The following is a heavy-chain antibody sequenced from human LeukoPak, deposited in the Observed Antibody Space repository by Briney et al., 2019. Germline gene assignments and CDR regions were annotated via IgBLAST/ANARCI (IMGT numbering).Heavy chain of an antibody. J-gene: IGHJ3*01. V-gene: IGHV3-30*18. CDR1: GFTFNTYA. CDR2: MSYDGSKK. D-gene: IGHD1-26*01. Sequence: GRSLRLSCAASGFTFNTYAMHWVRQSPGKGLEWVALMSYDGSKKDYADSVKGRFTISRDNSKNTLYLDMNSLRVEDTAVYYCAKRKSGSHFWGDHHGVFDLWGQGTMVAVSS. CDR3: AKRKSGSHFWGDHHGVFDL.